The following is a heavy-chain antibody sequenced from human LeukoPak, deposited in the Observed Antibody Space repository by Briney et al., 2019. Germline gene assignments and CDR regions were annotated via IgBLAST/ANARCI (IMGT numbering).Heavy chain of an antibody. V-gene: IGHV4-34*01. Sequence: SETLSLTCAVYGGSFSGYYWSWIRQPPGKGLEWIGEINHSGSTNYNPSLKSRVTISVDTSKNQFSLKLSSVTAADTAVYYCARGHFALFSVVVVPAATPGNYYYMDVWGKGTTVTVSS. D-gene: IGHD2-2*01. CDR3: ARGHFALFSVVVVPAATPGNYYYMDV. CDR2: INHSGST. CDR1: GGSFSGYY. J-gene: IGHJ6*03.